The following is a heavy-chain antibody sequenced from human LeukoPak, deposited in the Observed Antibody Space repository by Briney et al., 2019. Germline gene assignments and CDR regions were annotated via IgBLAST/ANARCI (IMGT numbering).Heavy chain of an antibody. CDR3: ARDSHRIYSYGLFDY. V-gene: IGHV1-69*13. J-gene: IGHJ4*02. Sequence: SVKVSCKASGGTFSSYGFSWVRQAPGQGLEWVGGIFPIFGTANYAQKFQGRVTITADESTSTAYMELSSLRSEDTAVYYCARDSHRIYSYGLFDYWGQGTLVTVSS. CDR1: GGTFSSYG. CDR2: IFPIFGTA. D-gene: IGHD5-18*01.